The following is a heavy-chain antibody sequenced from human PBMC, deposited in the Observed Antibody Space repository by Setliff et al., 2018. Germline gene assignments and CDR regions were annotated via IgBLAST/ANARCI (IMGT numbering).Heavy chain of an antibody. V-gene: IGHV4-61*09. D-gene: IGHD3-3*01. CDR3: ARMSGFQYMDV. CDR2: IYTSWST. CDR1: GGSISSRTYY. Sequence: SETLSLTCNVSGGSISSRTYYWSWIRQPAGKGLEWIGHIYTSWSTNYNPSHKSRVTMAVDTTKNQFSLSLSSVTAADTAVYYCARMSGFQYMDVWGKGTTVTVSS. J-gene: IGHJ6*03.